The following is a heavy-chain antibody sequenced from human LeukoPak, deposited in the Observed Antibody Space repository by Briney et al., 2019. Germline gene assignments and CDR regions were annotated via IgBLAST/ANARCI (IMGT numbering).Heavy chain of an antibody. CDR2: INGSGGST. CDR3: AKPSYYDSFDY. V-gene: IGHV3-23*01. J-gene: IGHJ4*02. CDR1: GFTFSSYA. Sequence: GGSLRLSCAASGFTFSSYAMSWVRQAPGKGLEWVSDINGSGGSTYYADSVKGRFTISRDNSQNTLYLQLNSLRAEDTAVYYCAKPSYYDSFDYWGQGTLVTVSS. D-gene: IGHD3-22*01.